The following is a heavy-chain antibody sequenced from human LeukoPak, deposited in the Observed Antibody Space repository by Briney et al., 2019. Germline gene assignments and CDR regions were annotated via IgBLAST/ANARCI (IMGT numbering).Heavy chain of an antibody. CDR3: ARRGVYYDFWSGTAAY. CDR2: IYPGDSDT. V-gene: IGHV5-51*01. Sequence: GESPKISCKGSGYSFTSYWIGWVRQMPGKGLEWMGIIYPGDSDTRYSPSFQGQVTISADKSISTAYLQWSSLKASDTAMYYCARRGVYYDFWSGTAAYWGQGTLVTVSS. D-gene: IGHD3-3*01. J-gene: IGHJ4*02. CDR1: GYSFTSYW.